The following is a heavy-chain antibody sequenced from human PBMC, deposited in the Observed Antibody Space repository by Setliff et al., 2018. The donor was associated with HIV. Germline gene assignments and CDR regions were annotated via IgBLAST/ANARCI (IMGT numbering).Heavy chain of an antibody. CDR2: ISSSSSTI. CDR3: ARGTFPGIAAADDY. CDR1: GFTFSSYS. D-gene: IGHD6-13*01. J-gene: IGHJ4*02. V-gene: IGHV3-48*01. Sequence: GGSLRLSCAASGFTFSSYSMNWVRQAPGKGLEWVSYISSSSSTIYYADSVKGRFTISRDNAKNSLYLQMNTLRAEDTALYYCARGTFPGIAAADDYWGQGTLVTVSS.